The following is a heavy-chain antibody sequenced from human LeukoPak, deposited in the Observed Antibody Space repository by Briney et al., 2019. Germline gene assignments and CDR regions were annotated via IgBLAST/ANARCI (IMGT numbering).Heavy chain of an antibody. D-gene: IGHD3-22*01. J-gene: IGHJ4*02. Sequence: GGSLRLSCAASGFTFSSYSMNWVRQAPGKGLEWVSSISSSSSYIYYADSVKGRFTISRDNSKNTLYLQMNSLKAEDTAIYYCAKDPTDFDSSGQTYFDYWGQGTLVTVSS. V-gene: IGHV3-21*04. CDR3: AKDPTDFDSSGQTYFDY. CDR2: ISSSSSYI. CDR1: GFTFSSYS.